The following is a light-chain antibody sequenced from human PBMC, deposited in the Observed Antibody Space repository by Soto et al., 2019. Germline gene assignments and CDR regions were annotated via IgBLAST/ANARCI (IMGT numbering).Light chain of an antibody. CDR3: HQYGSSAFT. CDR2: GAS. CDR1: QSVSSSS. Sequence: EIVLTQSPGTLSLSPGERATLSCRASQSVSSSSLAWYQQKPGQAPRLLIFGASSRPTGIPDGFSGSGSGTDFTVTISRLEPAHVAVYYCHQYGSSAFTFGGGAKVQIK. V-gene: IGKV3-20*01. J-gene: IGKJ4*01.